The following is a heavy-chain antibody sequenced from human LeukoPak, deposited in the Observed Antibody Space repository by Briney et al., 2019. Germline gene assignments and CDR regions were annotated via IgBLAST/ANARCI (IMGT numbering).Heavy chain of an antibody. CDR3: AKSFYYAFEY. Sequence: QPGGSLRLSCATSGFSFSTFWMHWVRQAPGKGLEWVAFIRYDGSNKYYADSVKGRFTISRDNSKNTLYLQMNSLRAEDTAVYYCAKSFYYAFEYWGQGTLVTVSS. V-gene: IGHV3-30*02. J-gene: IGHJ4*02. CDR1: GFSFSTFW. D-gene: IGHD3-22*01. CDR2: IRYDGSNK.